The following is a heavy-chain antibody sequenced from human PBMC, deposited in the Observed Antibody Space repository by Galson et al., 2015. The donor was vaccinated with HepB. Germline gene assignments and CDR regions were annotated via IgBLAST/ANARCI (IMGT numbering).Heavy chain of an antibody. CDR2: IRSHTYGGTI. J-gene: IGHJ4*02. D-gene: IGHD3-3*01. CDR3: AKERRNDYDFWTGYPLFDF. CDR1: GFIFGDYA. V-gene: IGHV3-49*03. Sequence: SLRLSCAGSGFIFGDYALGRFRQAPGKGLEWVAFIRSHTYGGTIEYAASVKGRFIISRDDSKNIAYLQMNSLKTEDTAVYHCAKERRNDYDFWTGYPLFDFWGQGTLVTVSS.